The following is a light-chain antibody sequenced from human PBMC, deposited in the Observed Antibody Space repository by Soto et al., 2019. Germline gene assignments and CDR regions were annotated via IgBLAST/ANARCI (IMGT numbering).Light chain of an antibody. CDR3: AAWDDSLSVPYV. CDR2: RNN. J-gene: IGLJ1*01. Sequence: QSVLTQPPSASGTPGQRVTLSCSGSSSNIGSNYVYWYQQLPGTAPKLLIYRNNQRPSGVPDRFSGSKSGTSASLAISGLRSEDEADYYCAAWDDSLSVPYVFGTGTKVTVL. V-gene: IGLV1-47*01. CDR1: SSNIGSNY.